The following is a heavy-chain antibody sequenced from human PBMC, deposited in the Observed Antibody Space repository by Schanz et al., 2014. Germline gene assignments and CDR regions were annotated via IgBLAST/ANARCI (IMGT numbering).Heavy chain of an antibody. Sequence: EVQLVESGGGMVQPGGSLRLSCAASGFTFSDHYMDWVRQAPGKGLEWVSGIGGSGDSTHYADSVKGRFIISRDNSKNTLYLQMNSLRVDDTAVYYCASSRTRYCSSTSCVPGAFDFWGQGTLVTVSS. CDR2: IGGSGDST. CDR3: ASSRTRYCSSTSCVPGAFDF. D-gene: IGHD2-2*01. J-gene: IGHJ3*01. V-gene: IGHV3-23*04. CDR1: GFTFSDHY.